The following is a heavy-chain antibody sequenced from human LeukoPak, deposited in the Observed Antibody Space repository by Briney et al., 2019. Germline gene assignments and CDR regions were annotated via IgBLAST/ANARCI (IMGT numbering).Heavy chain of an antibody. CDR1: GGSISSGGYY. V-gene: IGHV4-61*08. J-gene: IGHJ3*02. D-gene: IGHD2-8*01. CDR2: NYYSGST. Sequence: SQTLSLTCTVSGGSISSGGYYWSWIRQPPGKGLEWIGYNYYSGSTNYNPSLKSRVTISVYTSKNQFSLKLSSVTAADTAVYYCARYCTNGVCYTRDAFDIWGQGTMVTVSS. CDR3: ARYCTNGVCYTRDAFDI.